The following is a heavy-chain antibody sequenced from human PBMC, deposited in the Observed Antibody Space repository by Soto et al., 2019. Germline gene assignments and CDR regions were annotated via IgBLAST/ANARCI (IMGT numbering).Heavy chain of an antibody. CDR2: VYWNDDK. J-gene: IGHJ3*02. CDR1: GISLSTIGVG. CDR3: ALGLATLQVFAFDI. Sequence: VSGPTLVNPTHTLTLTCTLSGISLSTIGVGLGWIRQTPGKALEWLALVYWNDDKHYSPSLKSRLTITKDTSKNQAILTMTNMEPVDKAKYFCALGLATLQVFAFDIWGQGIVATVSS. D-gene: IGHD1-1*01. V-gene: IGHV2-5*01.